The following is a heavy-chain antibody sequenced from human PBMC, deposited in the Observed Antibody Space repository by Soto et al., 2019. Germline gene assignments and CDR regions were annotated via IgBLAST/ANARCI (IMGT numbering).Heavy chain of an antibody. CDR2: ISWNSGSI. CDR3: VKVLLSSTYYYFGY. V-gene: IGHV3-9*01. Sequence: GGSLRLSCAASGFTFDDYAMHWVRQAPGKGLEWVSGISWNSGSIGYADSVKGRFTISRDNAKNSLYLQMNSLRPEDTALYHCVKVLLSSTYYYFGYWGQGTLVTVSS. CDR1: GFTFDDYA. D-gene: IGHD6-13*01. J-gene: IGHJ4*02.